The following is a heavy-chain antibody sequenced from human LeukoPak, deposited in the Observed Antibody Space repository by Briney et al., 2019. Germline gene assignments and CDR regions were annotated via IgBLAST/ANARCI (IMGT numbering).Heavy chain of an antibody. D-gene: IGHD2-2*02. CDR2: IYYSGNT. CDR3: ARKPPGELLYRRGSWFDP. V-gene: IGHV4-39*01. CDR1: GGSISSSSYY. Sequence: SETLSLTCTVSGGSISSSSYYWGWIRQPPGKGLEWIGSIYYSGNTYYNPSLKSRVTIYVDMSKNQFSLKLSSVTAADTAVYYCARKPPGELLYRRGSWFDPWGQGTLVTVSS. J-gene: IGHJ5*02.